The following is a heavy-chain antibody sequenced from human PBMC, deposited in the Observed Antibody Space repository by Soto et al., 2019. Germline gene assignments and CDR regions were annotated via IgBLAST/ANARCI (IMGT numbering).Heavy chain of an antibody. J-gene: IGHJ4*02. CDR1: GGSISSGDYY. CDR2: IYYSGST. V-gene: IGHV4-30-4*01. Sequence: TLSLTCTVSGGSISSGDYYWSWIRQPPGKGLEWIGYIYYSGSTYYNPSLKSRVTISVDTSKNQFSLKLSSVTAADTAVYYCDRGYQRGYGGNFLDYWGQGTLVTVSS. CDR3: DRGYQRGYGGNFLDY. D-gene: IGHD4-17*01.